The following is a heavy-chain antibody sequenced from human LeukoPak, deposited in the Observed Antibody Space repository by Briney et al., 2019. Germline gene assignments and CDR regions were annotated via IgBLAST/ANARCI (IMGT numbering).Heavy chain of an antibody. CDR2: IYTGDSDT. D-gene: IGHD3-10*01. Sequence: KSGESLNISCKGSGYSFTSYWIGWVRQMPGKGLEWMGIIYTGDSDTRYSPSFQGQVTISADKSISTAYLQWSSLKASDTAMYYCAREPHPGGSGSPPYYYMDVWGKGTTVTVSS. V-gene: IGHV5-51*01. CDR1: GYSFTSYW. J-gene: IGHJ6*03. CDR3: AREPHPGGSGSPPYYYMDV.